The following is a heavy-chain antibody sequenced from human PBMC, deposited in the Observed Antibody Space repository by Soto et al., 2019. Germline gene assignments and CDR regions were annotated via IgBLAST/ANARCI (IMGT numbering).Heavy chain of an antibody. D-gene: IGHD3-10*01. CDR2: ISNNGGST. CDR1: GFTFSSYA. CDR3: VKGIDYYGEGSSYKPAYYGMDV. Sequence: PRGSLRLSCSASGFTFSSYAMHWVRQAPGKGLEYVSVISNNGGSTYYADSVKGRFTISRDNSKNTLYLQMSSLRAEEPAVYYCVKGIDYYGEGSSYKPAYYGMDVWPQGTAATVSS. V-gene: IGHV3-64D*06. J-gene: IGHJ6*02.